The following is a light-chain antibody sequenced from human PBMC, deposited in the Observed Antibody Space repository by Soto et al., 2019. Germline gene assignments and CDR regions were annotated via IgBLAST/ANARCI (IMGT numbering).Light chain of an antibody. V-gene: IGKV1-5*01. CDR2: DAS. CDR3: QQRWT. CDR1: QSISSW. J-gene: IGKJ1*01. Sequence: DIQMTQSPSTLSASVGDRVTITCRASQSISSWLAWYQQKPGKAPKLLIYDASSLESGVPSRFSGSGSGTEFTLTISSPQPDDFATYYCQQRWTFGQGTKVDIK.